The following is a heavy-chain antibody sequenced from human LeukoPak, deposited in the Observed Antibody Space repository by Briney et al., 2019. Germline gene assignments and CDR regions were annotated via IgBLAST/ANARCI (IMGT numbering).Heavy chain of an antibody. CDR2: IYYSGTT. J-gene: IGHJ6*04. Sequence: SSETLSLTCTVSGVSISSNTYYWAWIRQPPGKGLEWIGSIYYSGTTYYNPSLMSRVTISIDKSKNQFSLKLSSVTAADTAVYFCARDDLDVWGKGTTVTISS. CDR3: ARDDLDV. CDR1: GVSISSNTYY. V-gene: IGHV4-39*01. D-gene: IGHD2-21*02.